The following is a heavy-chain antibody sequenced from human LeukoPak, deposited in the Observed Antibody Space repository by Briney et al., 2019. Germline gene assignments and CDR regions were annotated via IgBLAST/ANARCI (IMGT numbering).Heavy chain of an antibody. J-gene: IGHJ6*02. D-gene: IGHD4-11*01. CDR3: ARGRHSNYYYYYGMDV. Sequence: TSETLSLTCAVYGGSFSGYYWSWIRQPPGKGLEWIGEINHSGSTNYNPSLKSRVTISVDTSKNQFSLKLSSVTAADTAVYYCARGRHSNYYYYYGMDVWGQGTTVTVSS. CDR1: GGSFSGYY. CDR2: INHSGST. V-gene: IGHV4-34*01.